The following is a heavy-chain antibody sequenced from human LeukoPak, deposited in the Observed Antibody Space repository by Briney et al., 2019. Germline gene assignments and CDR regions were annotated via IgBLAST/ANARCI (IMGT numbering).Heavy chain of an antibody. CDR3: ARDHPGLRFLEWLPRYYFDY. Sequence: GGTNYAQKFQGRVTMTRDTSISTAYMELSRLRSDDTAVYYCARDHPGLRFLEWLPRYYFDYWGQGTLVTVSS. D-gene: IGHD3-3*01. J-gene: IGHJ4*02. CDR2: GGT. V-gene: IGHV1-2*02.